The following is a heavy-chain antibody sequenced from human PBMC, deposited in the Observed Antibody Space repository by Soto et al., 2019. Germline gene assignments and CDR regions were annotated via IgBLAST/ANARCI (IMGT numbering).Heavy chain of an antibody. CDR3: AKDWGYYWCYFDY. CDR2: ISWNSGSI. CDR1: GFTFDDYA. Sequence: PGGSLRLSCAASGFTFDDYAMHWVRQAPGKGLEWVSGISWNSGSIGYADSVKGRFTISRDNAKNSLYLQMNSLRAEDTALYYCAKDWGYYWCYFDYWGQGTMVTVYS. V-gene: IGHV3-9*01. D-gene: IGHD3-22*01. J-gene: IGHJ4*02.